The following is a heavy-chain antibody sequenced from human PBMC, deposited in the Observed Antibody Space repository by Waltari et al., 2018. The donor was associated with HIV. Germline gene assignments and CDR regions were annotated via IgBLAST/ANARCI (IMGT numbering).Heavy chain of an antibody. V-gene: IGHV1-18*01. CDR2: ISAYNGNT. D-gene: IGHD2-2*01. CDR3: ARVGCSSASCYSGWFDP. Sequence: QAQLAQSGAEVKKPGASVKVYCKASGYTFPSYGISWVRQAPGQGLEWLGWISAYNGNTNYAQKLQGRVTMTTDTSTSTAYMELRSLRSDDTAVYYCARVGCSSASCYSGWFDPWGQGTLVTVSS. CDR1: GYTFPSYG. J-gene: IGHJ5*02.